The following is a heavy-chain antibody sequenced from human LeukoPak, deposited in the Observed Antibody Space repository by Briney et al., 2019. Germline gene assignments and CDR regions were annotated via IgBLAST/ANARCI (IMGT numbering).Heavy chain of an antibody. CDR1: GFTFSSYV. CDR2: ISGSGDAT. V-gene: IGHV3-23*01. J-gene: IGHJ4*02. D-gene: IGHD2-15*01. CDR3: AKCSGSSCYASGAFDY. Sequence: GGSLRHSCAASGFTFSSYVMSWVRQAPGKGLEWVSGISGSGDATWYADSVKGRFTISRDNSKNTVHLQMNSLRPEDTAVYYCAKCSGSSCYASGAFDYWGQGTLVTVSS.